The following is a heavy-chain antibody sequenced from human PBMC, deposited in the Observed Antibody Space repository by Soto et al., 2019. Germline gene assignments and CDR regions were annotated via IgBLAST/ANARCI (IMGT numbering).Heavy chain of an antibody. CDR2: IRSKAYGGTT. J-gene: IGHJ4*02. D-gene: IGHD6-19*01. V-gene: IGHV3-49*03. CDR3: TRARWVAGHPIDY. CDR1: GFTFGDYA. Sequence: GGSLRLSCTASGFTFGDYAMRWFRQAPGKGLEWVGFIRSKAYGGTTEYAASVKGRFTISRDDSKSIAYLQMNSLKTEDTAVYYCTRARWVAGHPIDYWGQGTLVIVSS.